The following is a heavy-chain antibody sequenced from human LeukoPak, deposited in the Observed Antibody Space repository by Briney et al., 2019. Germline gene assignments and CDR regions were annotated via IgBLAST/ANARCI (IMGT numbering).Heavy chain of an antibody. J-gene: IGHJ4*02. V-gene: IGHV4-59*01. CDR2: IYYSGST. Sequence: PSETLSLTCTVSGGSISSYYWSWIRQPPGKGLEWVGYIYYSGSTNYNPSLKSRVTISVDTSKTQFSLKLNSVTAADTAVYFCARSGSYAAAGDYWGQGTLVTVSS. D-gene: IGHD1-26*01. CDR1: GGSISSYY. CDR3: ARSGSYAAAGDY.